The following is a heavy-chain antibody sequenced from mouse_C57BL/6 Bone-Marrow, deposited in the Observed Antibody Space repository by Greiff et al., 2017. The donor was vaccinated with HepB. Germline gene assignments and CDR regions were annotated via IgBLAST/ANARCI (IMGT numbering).Heavy chain of an antibody. Sequence: QVQLKQPGAELVRPGSSVKLSCKASGYTFTSYWMHWVKQRPIQGLEWIGNIDPSDSETHYNQKFKDKATLTVDKSSSTAYMQLSSLTSEDSAVYYCARRGANLHFDYWGQGTTLTVSS. J-gene: IGHJ2*01. CDR3: ARRGANLHFDY. CDR1: GYTFTSYW. D-gene: IGHD3-1*01. CDR2: IDPSDSET. V-gene: IGHV1-52*01.